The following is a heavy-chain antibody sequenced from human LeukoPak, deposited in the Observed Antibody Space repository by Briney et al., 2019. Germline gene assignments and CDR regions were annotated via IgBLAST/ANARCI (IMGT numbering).Heavy chain of an antibody. CDR3: ARGSDTDSGISLIDY. J-gene: IGHJ4*02. CDR1: GGTFSSYA. D-gene: IGHD1-26*01. CDR2: INPNSGGT. V-gene: IGHV1-2*06. Sequence: ASVKVSCKASGGTFSSYAISWVRQAPGQGLEWMGRINPNSGGTNYAQKFQGRVTMTRDTSISTAYMELSRLRSDDTAVYYCARGSDTDSGISLIDYWGQGTLVTVSS.